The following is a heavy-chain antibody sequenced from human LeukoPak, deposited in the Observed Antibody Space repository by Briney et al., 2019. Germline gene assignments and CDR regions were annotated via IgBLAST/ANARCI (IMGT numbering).Heavy chain of an antibody. D-gene: IGHD1-20*01. Sequence: PSETLSLTCIVSGDSISNYYWSWIRQPAGKGLEWIGRIYTSGSTNYNPSLKSRVTISVDTSKKQFSLKLSSVTAADTAVYYCARHFYNWNDFTGRWFDPWGQGTLVTVSS. CDR2: IYTSGST. CDR3: ARHFYNWNDFTGRWFDP. CDR1: GDSISNYY. V-gene: IGHV4-4*07. J-gene: IGHJ5*02.